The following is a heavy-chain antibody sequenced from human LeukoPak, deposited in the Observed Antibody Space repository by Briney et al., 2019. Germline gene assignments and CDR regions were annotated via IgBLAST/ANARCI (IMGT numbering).Heavy chain of an antibody. J-gene: IGHJ4*02. Sequence: GGSLRLSCAASGFTFSSYAMIWVRQAPGKGLEWVSAISVSDNAYYADSVKGRFTISRDNSKNTLYLQMNSLRAEDTAVYYCAKVNTEGEVADYWGQGTLVTVSS. CDR3: AKVNTEGEVADY. D-gene: IGHD4-17*01. CDR2: ISVSDNA. CDR1: GFTFSSYA. V-gene: IGHV3-23*01.